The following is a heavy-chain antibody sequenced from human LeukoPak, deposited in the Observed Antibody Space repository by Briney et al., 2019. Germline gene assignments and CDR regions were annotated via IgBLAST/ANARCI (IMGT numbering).Heavy chain of an antibody. V-gene: IGHV3-23*01. CDR2: ISGIGGST. J-gene: IGHJ4*02. CDR3: AKVARVVGATTRLPADY. Sequence: GGSPRLSCAASGFTFSSYAMSWVRQAPGKGLEWVSAISGIGGSTYYADSLKGRFTISRDNSKNTLYLQMNSLRDEDTAVYYCAKVARVVGATTRLPADYWGQGTLVTVSS. CDR1: GFTFSSYA. D-gene: IGHD1-26*01.